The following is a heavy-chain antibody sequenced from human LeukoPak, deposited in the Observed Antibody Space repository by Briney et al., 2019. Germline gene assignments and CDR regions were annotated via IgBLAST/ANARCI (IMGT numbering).Heavy chain of an antibody. D-gene: IGHD2-15*01. CDR3: AKEGTDCSGGSCYDVGAFDI. Sequence: PGGSLRLSCAASGFTFSSYAMSWVRQAPGKGLEWVSAISGSGGSTYYADSVKGRFTISRDNSKNTLYLQMNSLTAEDTAVYYCAKEGTDCSGGSCYDVGAFDIWGQGTIVTVSS. CDR2: ISGSGGST. V-gene: IGHV3-23*01. CDR1: GFTFSSYA. J-gene: IGHJ3*02.